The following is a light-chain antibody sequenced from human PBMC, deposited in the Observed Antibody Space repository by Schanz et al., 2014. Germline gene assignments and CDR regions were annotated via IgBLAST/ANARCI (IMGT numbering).Light chain of an antibody. J-gene: IGLJ2*01. Sequence: QSALTQPASVSGSPGQSISISCTGTSSDVGSYKFVSSYHHHPGKAPSLMIYDVSSRPSGVSNRFSGSKSGNTASLTISGLQAEDEADYYCSSYTSSSTLVVFGGGTKLTVL. CDR2: DVS. CDR3: SSYTSSSTLVV. CDR1: SSDVGSYKF. V-gene: IGLV2-14*02.